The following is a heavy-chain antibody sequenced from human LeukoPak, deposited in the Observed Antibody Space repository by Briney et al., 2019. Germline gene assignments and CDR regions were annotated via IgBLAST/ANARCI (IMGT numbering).Heavy chain of an antibody. Sequence: ASVKVSCKASGYTFTSYDIIWVRQAPGQGLEWMGWINPNSGGTNYAQKFQGRVTMTRDTSISTAYMELSRLRSDDTAVYYCATGYQLPSRGYYYYYMDVWGKGTTVTVSS. J-gene: IGHJ6*03. CDR3: ATGYQLPSRGYYYYYMDV. V-gene: IGHV1-2*02. CDR1: GYTFTSYD. CDR2: INPNSGGT. D-gene: IGHD2-2*01.